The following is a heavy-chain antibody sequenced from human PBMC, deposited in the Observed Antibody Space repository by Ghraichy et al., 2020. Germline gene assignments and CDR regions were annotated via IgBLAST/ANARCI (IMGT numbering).Heavy chain of an antibody. CDR2: ISGSGGST. CDR3: AKDDSYYYDSSGYSHFDY. Sequence: GGSLRLSCAASGFTFSSYAMSWVRQAPGKGLEWVSAISGSGGSTYYADSVKGRFTISRDNSKNTLYLQMNSLRAEDTAVYYCAKDDSYYYDSSGYSHFDYWGQGTLVTVSS. V-gene: IGHV3-23*01. D-gene: IGHD3-22*01. J-gene: IGHJ4*02. CDR1: GFTFSSYA.